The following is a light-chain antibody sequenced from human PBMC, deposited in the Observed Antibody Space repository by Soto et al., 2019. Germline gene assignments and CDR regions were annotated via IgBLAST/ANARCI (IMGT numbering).Light chain of an antibody. CDR3: QQSYSTPYT. J-gene: IGKJ2*01. V-gene: IGKV1-39*01. CDR2: AAS. CDR1: QSISSY. Sequence: DIRMTQSPSSLSASVGDRVTITCRASQSISSYLNWYQQKPGKAPKLLIYAASSLQSGVPSRFSGSGSGTDFTLTISSLQPEDFATCYCQQSYSTPYTFGQGTKLEIK.